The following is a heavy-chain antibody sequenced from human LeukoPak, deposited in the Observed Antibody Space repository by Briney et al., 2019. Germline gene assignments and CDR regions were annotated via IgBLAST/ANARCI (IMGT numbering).Heavy chain of an antibody. V-gene: IGHV3-23*01. J-gene: IGHJ5*02. CDR2: ISGSGAST. Sequence: GGSLRLSCAASGFTFSSYAMSWVRQAPGKGLEWVSAISGSGASTYYADSVKGRFTISGDNSKNTLYLQMNSLRAEDTAVYYCAKNPHYYDSSGYYYLSWFDPWGQGTLVTVSS. CDR3: AKNPHYYDSSGYYYLSWFDP. D-gene: IGHD3-22*01. CDR1: GFTFSSYA.